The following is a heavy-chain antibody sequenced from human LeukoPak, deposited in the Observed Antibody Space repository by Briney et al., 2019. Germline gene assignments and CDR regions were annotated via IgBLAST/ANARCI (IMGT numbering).Heavy chain of an antibody. CDR1: GFTFSSYL. V-gene: IGHV3-74*01. J-gene: IGHJ4*02. CDR2: INNDGSST. Sequence: GGSLRLSCAASGFTFSSYLMHWIRQAPGKGLVWVSRINNDGSSTNYADSVKGRFTISRDNAKNTVYLQMNSLRGEDTAVYYCVRDPPGEGVDYWGQGILVAVSS. CDR3: VRDPPGEGVDY. D-gene: IGHD2-21*01.